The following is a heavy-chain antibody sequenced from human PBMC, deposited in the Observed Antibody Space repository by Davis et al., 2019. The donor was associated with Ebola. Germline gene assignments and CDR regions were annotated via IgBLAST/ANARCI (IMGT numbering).Heavy chain of an antibody. CDR1: GFTFTDHV. D-gene: IGHD3-10*01. CDR3: ARDISFRDYYGSGSFDY. V-gene: IGHV3-30*02. Sequence: PGGSLRLSCAASGFTFTDHVMHWVRRVPGKGLEWVALIVSVGHNKYSADSVKDRFTISRDNSKNSLYLQMNNLTPEDTAVYYCARDISFRDYYGSGSFDYWGQGTLVTVSS. J-gene: IGHJ4*02. CDR2: IVSVGHNK.